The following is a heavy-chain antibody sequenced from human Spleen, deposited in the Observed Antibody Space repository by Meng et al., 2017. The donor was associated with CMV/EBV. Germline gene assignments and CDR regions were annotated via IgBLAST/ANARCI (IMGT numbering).Heavy chain of an antibody. CDR2: INPNSGGT. V-gene: IGHV1-2*02. J-gene: IGHJ4*02. Sequence: ASVKVSCKASGYNFTGYYMHWVRQAPGQGLEWMGWINPNSGGTNYAQKFQGRVTMTRDTSISTAYMELSRLRSDDTAVYYCARETGSAGGFDYWGQGTLVTVSS. CDR3: ARETGSAGGFDY. D-gene: IGHD1-1*01. CDR1: GYNFTGYY.